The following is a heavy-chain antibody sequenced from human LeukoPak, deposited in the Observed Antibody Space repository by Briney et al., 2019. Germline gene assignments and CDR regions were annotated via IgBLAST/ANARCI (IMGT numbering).Heavy chain of an antibody. CDR2: INPNSGGT. D-gene: IGHD3-22*01. Sequence: ASVKVSCKASGYTFTGYYMHWVRQAPGQGLEWMGWINPNSGGTNYAQKFQGRVTMTRDTSISTAYMELSRLRSDDTAVYYCAREDYYDSSGSHRFDYWGQGTLVTVSS. CDR1: GYTFTGYY. J-gene: IGHJ4*02. CDR3: AREDYYDSSGSHRFDY. V-gene: IGHV1-2*02.